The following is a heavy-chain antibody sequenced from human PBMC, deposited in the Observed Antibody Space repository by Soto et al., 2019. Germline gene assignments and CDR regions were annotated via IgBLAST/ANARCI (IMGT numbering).Heavy chain of an antibody. D-gene: IGHD2-15*01. CDR3: AKPTDIAVVIAGRFDY. CDR2: LSVTLGNT. V-gene: IGHV3-23*01. CDR1: GVPLSSSA. J-gene: IGHJ4*02. Sequence: EGSPDPCCAAAGVPLSSSARSLFSQASGKGLEWVSALSVTLGNTHYADSVKGRFTISRDNSKNTLYLQMNSLRVEDTAVYYCAKPTDIAVVIAGRFDYWGRGTLVTGSA.